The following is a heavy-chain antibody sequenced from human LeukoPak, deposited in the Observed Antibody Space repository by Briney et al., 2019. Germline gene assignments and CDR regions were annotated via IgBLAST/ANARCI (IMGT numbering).Heavy chain of an antibody. CDR2: IYPGDSDT. D-gene: IGHD3-22*01. Sequence: GESLKISCKGSGYSFTSYWIGWVRQMPGKGLEWMGIIYPGDSDTRYSPSFQGQVTISADKSIGTAYLQWSSLKASDTAMYYCARRNHYYHSNTFWFDPWGQGTLVTVSS. V-gene: IGHV5-51*01. CDR3: ARRNHYYHSNTFWFDP. CDR1: GYSFTSYW. J-gene: IGHJ5*02.